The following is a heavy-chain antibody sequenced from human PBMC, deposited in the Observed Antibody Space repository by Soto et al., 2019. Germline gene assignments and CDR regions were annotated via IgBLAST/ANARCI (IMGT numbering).Heavy chain of an antibody. Sequence: ASVKVSCKASGYTFTSYAMHWVRQAPGQRLEWMGWVNAGNGNTKYSQKFQGRVTIIRDTAASTAYMELSSLRSEDTAVYYCASRQVVAGTNDYYYGMDVWGQGTTVTVSS. CDR3: ASRQVVAGTNDYYYGMDV. CDR2: VNAGNGNT. CDR1: GYTFTSYA. J-gene: IGHJ6*02. V-gene: IGHV1-3*01. D-gene: IGHD6-19*01.